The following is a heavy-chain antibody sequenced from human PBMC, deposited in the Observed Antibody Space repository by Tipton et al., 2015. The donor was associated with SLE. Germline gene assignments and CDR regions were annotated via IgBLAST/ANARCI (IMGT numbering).Heavy chain of an antibody. CDR2: ISYDGSNK. J-gene: IGHJ4*02. V-gene: IGHV3-30-3*01. D-gene: IGHD3-22*01. CDR3: ARDKARWDSSSFDY. Sequence: SLRLSCAASGFTFSSYAIHWVRQAPGKGLEWVAVISYDGSNKYYADSVKGRFTISRDNSKNTLYLQMNSLRAEDTAVYYCARDKARWDSSSFDYWGQGTRVTVSS. CDR1: GFTFSSYA.